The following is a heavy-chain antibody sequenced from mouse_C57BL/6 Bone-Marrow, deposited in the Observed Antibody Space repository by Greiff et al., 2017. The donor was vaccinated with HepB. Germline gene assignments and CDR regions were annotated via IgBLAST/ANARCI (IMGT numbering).Heavy chain of an antibody. J-gene: IGHJ2*01. CDR2: IDPANGDT. CDR3: TTLYYYGSSLDY. Sequence: VQLQQSGAELVRPGASVKLSCTASGFNIKDDYMHWVKQRPEQGLEWIGWIDPANGDTEYASKFQGKATITADTSSNTAYLQLSSLTSEDTAVYYCTTLYYYGSSLDYWGQGTTLTVSS. D-gene: IGHD1-1*01. V-gene: IGHV14-4*01. CDR1: GFNIKDDY.